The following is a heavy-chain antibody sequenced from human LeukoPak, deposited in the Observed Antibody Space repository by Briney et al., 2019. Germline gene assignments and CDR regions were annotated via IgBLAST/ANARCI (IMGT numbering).Heavy chain of an antibody. CDR1: GGSFSGYY. CDR2: INHSGST. Sequence: SETLSLTCAVYGGSFSGYYWSWIRQPPGKRLEWIGEINHSGSTNYNPSLKSRVTISVDTSKNQFSLKLSSVTAADTAVYYCARAWGRVPAARRYNWFDPWGQGTLVTVSS. CDR3: ARAWGRVPAARRYNWFDP. D-gene: IGHD2-2*01. J-gene: IGHJ5*02. V-gene: IGHV4-34*01.